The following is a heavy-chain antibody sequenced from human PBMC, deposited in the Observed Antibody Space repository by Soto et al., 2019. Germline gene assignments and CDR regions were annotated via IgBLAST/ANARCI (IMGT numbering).Heavy chain of an antibody. D-gene: IGHD2-2*02. CDR2: IDPSDSYT. CDR1: GYSFTNYW. J-gene: IGHJ3*02. CDR3: ARPDCSSTSCYNGVAFDI. V-gene: IGHV5-10-1*01. Sequence: GESLKISFKGSGYSFTNYWISWVRQMPGKGLEWMGRIDPSDSYTNYSPSFQGHATISADKSISTAYLQWSSLKASDTAMYYCARPDCSSTSCYNGVAFDIWGQGTMVTVSS.